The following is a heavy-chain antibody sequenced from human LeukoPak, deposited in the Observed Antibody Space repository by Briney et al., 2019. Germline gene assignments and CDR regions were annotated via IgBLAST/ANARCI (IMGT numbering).Heavy chain of an antibody. V-gene: IGHV1-18*01. D-gene: IGHD2-15*01. CDR3: ARYGGYWWWSYYYYYMDV. CDR2: ISAYNGNT. J-gene: IGHJ6*03. CDR1: GYTFTSYG. Sequence: GASVKVSCKASGYTFTSYGISWVRQAPGQGLEWMGWISAYNGNTNYAQKLQGRVTMTTDTSTSTAYMELRSLRSDDTAVYYCARYGGYWWWSYYYYYMDVWGKGTTVTISS.